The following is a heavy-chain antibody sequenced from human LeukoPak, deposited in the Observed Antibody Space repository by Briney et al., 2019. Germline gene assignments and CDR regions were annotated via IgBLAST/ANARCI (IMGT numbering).Heavy chain of an antibody. J-gene: IGHJ6*04. Sequence: GGSLRLSCAASGFTFSSYSMNWVRQAPGKGLEWVSSISSSNNYIYYADSVKSRFTISRDNAKNSLYLQMNSLRAEDTAVYYCAELGITMIGGVWGKGTTVTISS. CDR1: GFTFSSYS. V-gene: IGHV3-21*01. D-gene: IGHD3-10*02. CDR3: AELGITMIGGV. CDR2: ISSSNNYI.